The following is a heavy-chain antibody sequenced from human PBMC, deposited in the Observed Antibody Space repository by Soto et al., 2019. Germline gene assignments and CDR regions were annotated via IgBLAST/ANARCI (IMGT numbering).Heavy chain of an antibody. CDR1: GGSTSSDNY. V-gene: IGHV4-30-4*01. CDR3: AREGGESSDGLYYFDS. Sequence: SETLSLTCTVSGGSTSSDNYWSWIRQPPGKGLEWIGHIYYSGNTDYNPSLKSRLAISIDTSKNQFSLKLGSVTAADTAVYFCAREGGESSDGLYYFDSWGQGSLVTVSS. J-gene: IGHJ4*02. CDR2: IYYSGNT. D-gene: IGHD3-16*01.